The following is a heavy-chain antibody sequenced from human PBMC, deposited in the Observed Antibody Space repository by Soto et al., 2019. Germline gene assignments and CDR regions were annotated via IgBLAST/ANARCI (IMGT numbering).Heavy chain of an antibody. V-gene: IGHV1-69*08. Sequence: QVQLVQSGAEVKKPGSSVKVSCKASGGTFSSYTITWGRQAPGQGLEWLGRIIPIFGVTNYAQKVQDRGTITAARSTTTAYMELSRLRSEDTAVYYCVRDWESTTQTWGFGDSWGQGTLVTVSS. D-gene: IGHD1-1*01. CDR2: IIPIFGVT. CDR1: GGTFSSYT. CDR3: VRDWESTTQTWGFGDS. J-gene: IGHJ4*02.